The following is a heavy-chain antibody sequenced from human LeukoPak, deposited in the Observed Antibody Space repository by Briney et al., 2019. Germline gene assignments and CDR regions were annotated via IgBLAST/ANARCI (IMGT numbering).Heavy chain of an antibody. D-gene: IGHD5-24*01. V-gene: IGHV3-21*01. CDR1: GFLYSGHN. J-gene: IGHJ4*02. Sequence: GGSLSLPCVASGFLYSGHNMNGVRRAPGKALVGVSSISGSSRNIYYTGSVRGRFSISRDNAMNSIYLQMNSLRAEDTAVYFCAREIARDAYNHFDYGSQGTLVTVS. CDR3: AREIARDAYNHFDY. CDR2: ISGSSRNI.